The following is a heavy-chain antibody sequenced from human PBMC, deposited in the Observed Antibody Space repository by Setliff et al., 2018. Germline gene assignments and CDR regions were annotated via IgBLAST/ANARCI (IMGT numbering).Heavy chain of an antibody. CDR3: ARVKTFVGAFIRVFDM. J-gene: IGHJ3*02. CDR1: GGSIDSHY. D-gene: IGHD3-3*01. CDR2: IYYSGNT. V-gene: IGHV4-59*11. Sequence: SETLSLTCSVSGGSIDSHYWSWIRQPQGKGLEWIGSIYYSGNTNYNTSFKRRVTISIKKSKNQFSLKLSSVTAADTAVYHCARVKTFVGAFIRVFDMWGKGRMVTVSS.